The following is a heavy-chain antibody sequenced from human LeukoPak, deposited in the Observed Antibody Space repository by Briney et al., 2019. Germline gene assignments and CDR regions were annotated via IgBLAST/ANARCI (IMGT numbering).Heavy chain of an antibody. CDR2: ISWNSGSI. Sequence: GGSLRLSCAASGFTFDDYAMHWVRQAPVKGLEWVSGISWNSGSIGYADSVKGRFTISRDNAKNSLYLQMNSLRAEDMALYYCAKGLRVVVTDAFDIWGQGTMVTVSS. D-gene: IGHD3-22*01. CDR1: GFTFDDYA. V-gene: IGHV3-9*03. CDR3: AKGLRVVVTDAFDI. J-gene: IGHJ3*02.